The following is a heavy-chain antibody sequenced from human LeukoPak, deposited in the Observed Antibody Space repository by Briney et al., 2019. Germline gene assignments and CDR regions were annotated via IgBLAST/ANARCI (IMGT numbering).Heavy chain of an antibody. CDR2: MTGSGNYI. V-gene: IGHV3-23*01. CDR1: GFTFSTYV. Sequence: PGGSLRLSCAASGFTFSTYVMSWVRQAPGKGLEWVSGMTGSGNYIFYADSVQGRFTISRDNSKSTLCLQMNSLTSEDTAVYYCSRGSAQYFDYWGQGTLVTVSS. J-gene: IGHJ4*02. D-gene: IGHD2-15*01. CDR3: SRGSAQYFDY.